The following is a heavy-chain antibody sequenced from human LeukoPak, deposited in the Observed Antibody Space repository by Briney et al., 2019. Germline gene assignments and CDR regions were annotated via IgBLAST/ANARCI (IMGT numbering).Heavy chain of an antibody. Sequence: GASVKVSCKASGYTFSGYYMHWVRQAPGQGLEWMAWINPNGGGTHYAQKFQGRVTLTSDTSISTAYLEVTSLRSDDTAVYYCVKDSVEGGVSWGQGTLVTVSS. CDR2: INPNGGGT. CDR3: VKDSVEGGVS. J-gene: IGHJ4*02. V-gene: IGHV1-2*02. D-gene: IGHD5/OR15-5a*01. CDR1: GYTFSGYY.